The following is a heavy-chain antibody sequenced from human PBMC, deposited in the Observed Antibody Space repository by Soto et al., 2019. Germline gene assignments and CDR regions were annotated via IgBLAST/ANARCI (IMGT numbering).Heavy chain of an antibody. D-gene: IGHD3-22*01. V-gene: IGHV3-30-3*01. J-gene: IGHJ4*02. CDR3: ARDYYKYYDSSGYYRSPAY. Sequence: GSVRLSCAASRFTFSSYAMHWARQAPGKGLEWVALISYDGSDKDYADSVKGRFTISRDNSRNTLFLQMNSLRAEDTAVYYCARDYYKYYDSSGYYRSPAYWGQGTLVTVSS. CDR1: RFTFSSYA. CDR2: ISYDGSDK.